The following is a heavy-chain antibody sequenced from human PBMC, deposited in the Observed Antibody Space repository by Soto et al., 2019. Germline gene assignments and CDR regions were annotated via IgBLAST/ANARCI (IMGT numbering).Heavy chain of an antibody. Sequence: QVQLVESGGGVVQPGRSLRLSCAASGFTFSSYAMHWVRQAPGKGLEWVAGISYDGSNKYYADSVKGRFTISRDNSNNKQYLQMNSLRAEDTAVYYCARDRIYSSSGCDYWGQGTLVTVSS. CDR3: ARDRIYSSSGCDY. CDR2: ISYDGSNK. V-gene: IGHV3-30-3*01. J-gene: IGHJ4*02. CDR1: GFTFSSYA. D-gene: IGHD6-13*01.